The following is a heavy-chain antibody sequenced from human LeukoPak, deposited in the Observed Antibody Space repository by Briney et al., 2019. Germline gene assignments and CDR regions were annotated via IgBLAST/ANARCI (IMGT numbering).Heavy chain of an antibody. J-gene: IGHJ4*02. Sequence: PSETLSLTCTVSVGSISSSSYFWDWIRQPPGKGLEWIGSLSYSGSTYYNASLKSRVTISVDTSKNQFSLRLSSVTAADTAVYYCASEMTTVTNGYFDHWGQGTLVTVSS. CDR3: ASEMTTVTNGYFDH. CDR2: LSYSGST. V-gene: IGHV4-39*07. D-gene: IGHD4-17*01. CDR1: VGSISSSSYF.